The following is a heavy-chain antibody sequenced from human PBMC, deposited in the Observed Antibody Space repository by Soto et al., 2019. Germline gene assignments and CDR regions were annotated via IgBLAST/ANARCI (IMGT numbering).Heavy chain of an antibody. Sequence: QVQLQESGPGLVKPSETLSLTCTVSGGSVSSGSYYWSWIRQPPGKGLEWIGYIYYSGSTNYNPSPKSRVTISVDTSKNQFSLKLSSVTAADTAVYYCARDIVVVVGVRWFDPWGQGTLVTVSS. V-gene: IGHV4-61*01. CDR3: ARDIVVVVGVRWFDP. CDR2: IYYSGST. CDR1: GGSVSSGSYY. J-gene: IGHJ5*02. D-gene: IGHD2-15*01.